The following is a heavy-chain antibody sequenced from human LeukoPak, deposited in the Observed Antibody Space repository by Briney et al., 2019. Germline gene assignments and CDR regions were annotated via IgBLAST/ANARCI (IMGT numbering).Heavy chain of an antibody. D-gene: IGHD3-22*01. CDR2: IVPSGVST. V-gene: IGHV3-23*01. CDR1: GFTFSSYG. Sequence: GGSLRLSCAASGFTFSSYGMSWVRQAPGKGLECVSAIVPSGVSTYYADSVKGRFAISRDNSKNTLYLQMNSLKTEDTAVYYCTTGKTYDSSAYYTRFWGQGTLVTVSS. J-gene: IGHJ4*02. CDR3: TTGKTYDSSAYYTRF.